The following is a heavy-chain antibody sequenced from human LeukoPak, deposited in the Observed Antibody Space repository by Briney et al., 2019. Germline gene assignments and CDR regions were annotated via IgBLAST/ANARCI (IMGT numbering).Heavy chain of an antibody. J-gene: IGHJ4*02. Sequence: GGSLRLSCAASGFTFSTYWMSWVRQAPGKGLEWVANIKQYGSDKFYVDSVKGRFTISRDNAKNSMYLQMSSLRAEDTAIYYCARVLPVASRDYWGQGTLVTVSS. CDR1: GFTFSTYW. CDR3: ARVLPVASRDY. D-gene: IGHD2-2*01. V-gene: IGHV3-7*01. CDR2: IKQYGSDK.